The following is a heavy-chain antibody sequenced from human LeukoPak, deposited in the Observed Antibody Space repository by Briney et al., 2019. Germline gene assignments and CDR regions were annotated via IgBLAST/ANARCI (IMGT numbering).Heavy chain of an antibody. D-gene: IGHD2-2*01. J-gene: IGHJ6*02. V-gene: IGHV3-23*01. CDR3: AKDISEGYCSSTSCYYYYGMDV. CDR2: IGGSDGST. CDR1: GFTFSSYA. Sequence: PGESLRLSCAASGFTFSSYAMSWVRQAPGKGLEWVSAIGGSDGSTYYADSVKGRFTISRDNSKNTLYLQMNSLRAEDTAAYYCAKDISEGYCSSTSCYYYYGMDVWGQGTTVTVSS.